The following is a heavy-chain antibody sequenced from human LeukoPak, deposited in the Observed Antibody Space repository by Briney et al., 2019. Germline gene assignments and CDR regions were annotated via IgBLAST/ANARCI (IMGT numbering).Heavy chain of an antibody. J-gene: IGHJ4*02. CDR1: GYTFTGYY. V-gene: IGHV1-2*02. Sequence: GASVKVSCKASGYTFTGYYMHWVRQAPGQGLEWMGWINPNSGGTNYAQKFQGRVTMTRDTSISTAYMELSRLRSDDTAVYYCARVGVLPSPPYSSSWSDFDYWGQGTLVTVSS. CDR2: INPNSGGT. D-gene: IGHD6-13*01. CDR3: ARVGVLPSPPYSSSWSDFDY.